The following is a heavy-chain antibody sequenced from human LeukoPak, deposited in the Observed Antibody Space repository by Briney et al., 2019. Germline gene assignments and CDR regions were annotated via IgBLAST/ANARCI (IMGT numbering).Heavy chain of an antibody. J-gene: IGHJ4*02. Sequence: GGSLRLSCAASGFTFSTYAMSWVRQAPGKGLEWVSSISGSGGSTSYADSVKGRFTISRDNSKNTLYLQMNSLRAEDTAVYYCAKPTYSGSYGGVYWGQGTLVTVSS. V-gene: IGHV3-23*01. CDR1: GFTFSTYA. CDR2: ISGSGGST. CDR3: AKPTYSGSYGGVY. D-gene: IGHD1-26*01.